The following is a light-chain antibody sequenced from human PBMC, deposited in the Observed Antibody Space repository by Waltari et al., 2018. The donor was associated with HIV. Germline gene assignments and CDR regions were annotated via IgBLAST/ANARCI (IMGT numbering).Light chain of an antibody. V-gene: IGKV1-5*03. CDR2: KAS. J-gene: IGKJ2*01. CDR3: QQYYSDPYT. Sequence: DIQMTQSPSTLSASVGTRVTITCRASQTISSRLAWYQQKPGKAPRLLMSKASTLESGVPSTFSGSGSGTQFTLTISSLQPDDFATYDCQQYYSDPYTFGQGTKLEIK. CDR1: QTISSR.